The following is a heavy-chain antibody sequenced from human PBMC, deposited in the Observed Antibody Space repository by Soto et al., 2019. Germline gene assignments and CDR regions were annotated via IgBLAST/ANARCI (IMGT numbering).Heavy chain of an antibody. J-gene: IGHJ3*02. Sequence: EVQVLESGGDLVQPGGSLRLSCAASGFTFSSYAMSWVRRAPGKGLEWVSTISGSGGATYYAASVKGRFTISRDNSKNTLHLQMNSLRAEDTAVYYCARALYGASQDDAFDIWGHGTMVTVSS. V-gene: IGHV3-23*01. CDR3: ARALYGASQDDAFDI. D-gene: IGHD4-17*01. CDR2: ISGSGGAT. CDR1: GFTFSSYA.